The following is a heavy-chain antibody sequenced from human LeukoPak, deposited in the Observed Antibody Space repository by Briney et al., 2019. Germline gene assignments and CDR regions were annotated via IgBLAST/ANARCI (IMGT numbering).Heavy chain of an antibody. CDR3: AREDHSSGYAGAIGFDP. CDR1: GFTFSTYA. D-gene: IGHD3-22*01. V-gene: IGHV3-30*04. CDR2: ISSDGSDK. J-gene: IGHJ5*02. Sequence: GGSLRLSCAASGFTFSTYAMHWVRQAPGKGLEWVAGISSDGSDKHYPDSVKGRLTISRDNSKDTVFLQMNSLRFEDTAVFYCAREDHSSGYAGAIGFDPWGQGTLVTVSS.